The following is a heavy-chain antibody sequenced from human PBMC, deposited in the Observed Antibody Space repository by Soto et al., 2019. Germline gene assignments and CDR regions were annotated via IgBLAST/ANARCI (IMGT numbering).Heavy chain of an antibody. V-gene: IGHV3-33*01. J-gene: IGHJ4*02. CDR1: GFTFSSYG. D-gene: IGHD2-21*02. CDR3: ARVDCGGDCYGVFDY. CDR2: IWYDGSNK. Sequence: GGSLRLSCAASGFTFSSYGMHWVRQAPGKGLEWVAVIWYDGSNKYYADSVKGRFTISRDNSKNTLYLQMNSLRAEDTAVYYCARVDCGGDCYGVFDYWGQGTLVTVSS.